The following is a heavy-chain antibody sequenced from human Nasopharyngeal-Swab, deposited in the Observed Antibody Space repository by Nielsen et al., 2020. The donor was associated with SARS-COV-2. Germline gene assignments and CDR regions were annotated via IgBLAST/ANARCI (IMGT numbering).Heavy chain of an antibody. J-gene: IGHJ4*02. D-gene: IGHD3-10*01. CDR1: GGTFSSYA. Sequence: SVKVSCKACGGTFSSYAISWVRQAPGQGLEWMGGIIPIFGTANYAQKFQGRVTITADESTSTAYMELSSLRSEDTAVYYCAREGYYGSGSYAPFDYWGQGTLVTVSS. V-gene: IGHV1-69*13. CDR3: AREGYYGSGSYAPFDY. CDR2: IIPIFGTA.